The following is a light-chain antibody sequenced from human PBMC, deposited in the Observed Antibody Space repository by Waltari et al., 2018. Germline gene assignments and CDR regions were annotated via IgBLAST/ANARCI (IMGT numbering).Light chain of an antibody. CDR2: SNN. J-gene: IGLJ3*02. CDR3: AAWDDSLNGPV. CDR1: SSNIGRNT. Sequence: QSVLTQPPSASGTPGQRVTISCSGRSSNIGRNTGNWYQQLPGTAPKLLIYSNNQRPSGVPDRFSGSKSGTSASLAISGLQSEDEADYYCAAWDDSLNGPVFGGGTKLTVL. V-gene: IGLV1-44*01.